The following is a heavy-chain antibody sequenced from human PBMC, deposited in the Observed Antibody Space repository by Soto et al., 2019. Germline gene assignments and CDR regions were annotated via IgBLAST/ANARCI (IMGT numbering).Heavy chain of an antibody. D-gene: IGHD6-13*01. Sequence: QVQLQESGPGLVKPSQTLSLTCTVSGGSISSGRYYWSWIRQHPGKGLEWIGYIYYSGSTYYNPSLKMRVTIAVDTSKNEFSLKLSSVTAADTAWYYCARVGGGIAASGGNWYDPWGQGTLVTVSS. CDR3: ARVGGGIAASGGNWYDP. J-gene: IGHJ5*02. CDR1: GGSISSGRYY. CDR2: IYYSGST. V-gene: IGHV4-31*03.